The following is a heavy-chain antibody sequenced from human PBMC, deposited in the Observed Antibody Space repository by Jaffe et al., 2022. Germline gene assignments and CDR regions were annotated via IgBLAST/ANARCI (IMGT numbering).Heavy chain of an antibody. D-gene: IGHD2-21*02. V-gene: IGHV3-30*02. CDR2: IRYDGSNK. CDR3: AKDLRGDPDAFDI. CDR1: GFTFSSYG. Sequence: QVQLVESGGGVVQPGGSLRLSCAASGFTFSSYGMHWVRQAPGKGLEWVAFIRYDGSNKYYADSVKGRFTISRDNSKNTLYLQMNSLRAEDTAVYYCAKDLRGDPDAFDIWGQGTMVTVSS. J-gene: IGHJ3*02.